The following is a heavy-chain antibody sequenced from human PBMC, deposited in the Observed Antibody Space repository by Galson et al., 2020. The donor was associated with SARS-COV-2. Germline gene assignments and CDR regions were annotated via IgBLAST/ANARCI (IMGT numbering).Heavy chain of an antibody. CDR3: AREGSNWGEYYYYGMDV. CDR1: GFTFSSYW. V-gene: IGHV3-7*01. Sequence: GGSLRLSCAASGFTFSSYWMSWVRQAPGKGLEWVANIKQDGSEKYYVDSVKGRFTISRDNAKNSLYLQMNSLRAEDTAVYYCAREGSNWGEYYYYGMDVWGQGTTVTVSS. J-gene: IGHJ6*02. D-gene: IGHD7-27*01. CDR2: IKQDGSEK.